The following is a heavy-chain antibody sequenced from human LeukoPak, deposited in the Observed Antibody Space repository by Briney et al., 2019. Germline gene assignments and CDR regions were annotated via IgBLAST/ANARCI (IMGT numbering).Heavy chain of an antibody. J-gene: IGHJ2*01. V-gene: IGHV4-34*01. D-gene: IGHD3-3*01. CDR3: ARQRGGYFDL. CDR1: VGSFSGYY. Sequence: SETLSLTCAVYVGSFSGYYWSWIRQPPGKGLEWIGEINHSGSTNYNPSLKSRVSISVVTSKNQFSLRLSSVTAADTAVYYCARQRGGYFDLWGRGTRVTVSS. CDR2: INHSGST.